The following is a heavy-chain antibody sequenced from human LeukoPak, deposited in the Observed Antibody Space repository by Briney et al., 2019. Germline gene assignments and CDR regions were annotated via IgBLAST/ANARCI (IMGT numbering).Heavy chain of an antibody. D-gene: IGHD3-22*01. CDR1: GGSISSSSYY. V-gene: IGHV4-39*01. CDR3: ARQGREYYYDSSGYTYYFDY. CDR2: IYYSGST. J-gene: IGHJ4*02. Sequence: SETLSLTCTVSGGSISSSSYYWGWIRQPPGKGLEWIGSIYYSGSTYYNPSLKSRVTISVDTSKNQFSLKLSSVTAADTAVYYCARQGREYYYDSSGYTYYFDYWGQGTLVTVSS.